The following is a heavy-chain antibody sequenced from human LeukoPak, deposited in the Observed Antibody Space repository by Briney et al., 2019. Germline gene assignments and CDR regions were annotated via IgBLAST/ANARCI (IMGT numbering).Heavy chain of an antibody. CDR2: INPDGGEE. CDR1: GLTLSNYW. Sequence: GGSLRLSCAVSGLTLSNYWMNWVRQAPGKGLEWVANINPDGGEERYVDSVKGRFVISRDNAKNSLYLQMNSLRAEDTAVCYCARDLDCGGDCYSNWFDPWGQGTLVTVSS. V-gene: IGHV3-7*01. J-gene: IGHJ5*02. D-gene: IGHD2-21*02. CDR3: ARDLDCGGDCYSNWFDP.